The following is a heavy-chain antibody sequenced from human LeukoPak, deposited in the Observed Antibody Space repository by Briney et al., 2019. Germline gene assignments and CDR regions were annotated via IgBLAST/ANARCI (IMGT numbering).Heavy chain of an antibody. CDR2: ISAYNGNT. V-gene: IGHV1-18*01. CDR1: GYTFTSYG. CDR3: ARSAWRWASAEYFQH. Sequence: RASVKVSCKASGYTFTSYGISWVRQAPGQGLEWMGWISAYNGNTNYAQKLQGRVTMTTDTSTSTAYMELRSLRSDDTAVYYCARSAWRWASAEYFQHWGQGTLVTVSS. D-gene: IGHD4-23*01. J-gene: IGHJ1*01.